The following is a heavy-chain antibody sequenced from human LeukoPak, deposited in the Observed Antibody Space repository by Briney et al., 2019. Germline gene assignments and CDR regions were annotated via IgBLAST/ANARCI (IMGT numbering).Heavy chain of an antibody. J-gene: IGHJ5*02. Sequence: SETLSLTCTVSGGYITSSSYYWDWIRQPPGRGLEWIGSIYYSGSTYYNSSLKSRVTISVDTSKNQFSLKLSSVTAADTAVYYCARALDLRFDPWGQGTLVTVSS. V-gene: IGHV4-39*07. CDR2: IYYSGST. D-gene: IGHD3-9*01. CDR1: GGYITSSSYY. CDR3: ARALDLRFDP.